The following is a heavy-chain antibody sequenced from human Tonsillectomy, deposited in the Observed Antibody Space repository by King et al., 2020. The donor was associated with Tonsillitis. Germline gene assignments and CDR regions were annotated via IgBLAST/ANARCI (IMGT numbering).Heavy chain of an antibody. CDR1: GFTFSSSP. Sequence: VQLVQSGGGLVPPGGSLRLSCSASGFTFSSSPMHWVRQAPGKGLEYVSAITSNEGRTYYADFVRGRFIISRDNSKNTLYLQMNSLRAEDTAIYYCVKVDWFDPWGQGTLVTVSS. CDR2: ITSNEGRT. V-gene: IGHV3-64D*06. J-gene: IGHJ5*02. CDR3: VKVDWFDP.